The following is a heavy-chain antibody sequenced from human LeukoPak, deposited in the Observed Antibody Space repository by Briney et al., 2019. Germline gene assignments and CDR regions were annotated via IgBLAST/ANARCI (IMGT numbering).Heavy chain of an antibody. J-gene: IGHJ6*03. CDR2: TYYSGTT. D-gene: IGHD2-8*02. CDR3: ARDLLAHYYMDV. Sequence: PSGTLSLTCAVSGGSISRSNWWSWVRQPPGKGLEWIGETYYSGTTNYNPSLKSRVTISVDKSRNQFSLKLSSVTAADTAVYYCARDLLAHYYMDVWGKGTTVTVSS. CDR1: GGSISRSNW. V-gene: IGHV4-4*02.